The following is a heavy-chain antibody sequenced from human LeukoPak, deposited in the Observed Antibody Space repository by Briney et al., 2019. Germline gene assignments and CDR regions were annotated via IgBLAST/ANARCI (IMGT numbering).Heavy chain of an antibody. D-gene: IGHD6-13*01. Sequence: SETLSLTCTVSGGSISSSSYYWGWIRQPPGKGLEWIGSIYYSGSTYYNPSLKSRVTISVDTSKNQFSLKLSSVTAADTAVYYCARDGIAAAGIGNWCYYYYMDVWGKGTTVTVSS. CDR2: IYYSGST. J-gene: IGHJ6*03. CDR3: ARDGIAAAGIGNWCYYYYMDV. V-gene: IGHV4-39*07. CDR1: GGSISSSSYY.